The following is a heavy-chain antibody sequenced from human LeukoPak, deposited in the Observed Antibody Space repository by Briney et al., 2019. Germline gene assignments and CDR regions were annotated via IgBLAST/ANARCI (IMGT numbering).Heavy chain of an antibody. CDR1: GFTVSSNY. V-gene: IGHV3-53*01. Sequence: PGGSLRLSCAASGFTVSSNYMSWVRQAPGKGLEWVSVIYSGGSTYYADSVKGRFTISRDNSKNTLYLQMNSLRAEDTAVYYCARGSRITIFGVVNYYYYMDVWGKGTTVTVSS. D-gene: IGHD3-3*01. CDR3: ARGSRITIFGVVNYYYYMDV. J-gene: IGHJ6*03. CDR2: IYSGGST.